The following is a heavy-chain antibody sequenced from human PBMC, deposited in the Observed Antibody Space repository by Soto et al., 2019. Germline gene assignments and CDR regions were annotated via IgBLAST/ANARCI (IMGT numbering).Heavy chain of an antibody. D-gene: IGHD3-22*01. CDR2: IYSSGST. J-gene: IGHJ4*02. CDR3: ASHYYYDRRTDY. V-gene: IGHV3-53*01. CDR1: GFTVSSNY. Sequence: PGGSLRLSCAASGFTVSSNYMNWVRQAPGKGLEWVSVIYSSGSTYYADSVKGRFTIPRDTSKNTLYLQMNSLRAEDTAVYYCASHYYYDRRTDYWGLGTLVTVSS.